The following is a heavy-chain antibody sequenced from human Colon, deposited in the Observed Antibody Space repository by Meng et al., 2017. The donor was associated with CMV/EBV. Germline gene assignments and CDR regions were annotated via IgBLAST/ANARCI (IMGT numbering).Heavy chain of an antibody. Sequence: ASVKVSCKASGYTFTGYYMHWVRQAPGQGLEWMGWINPNSGGTNYAQKFQGWVTMTRDTSISTAYMELNRLRSDDTAVYYCARAGGLVWYYGMDVWGQGTTVTVSS. D-gene: IGHD6-19*01. CDR3: ARAGGLVWYYGMDV. J-gene: IGHJ6*02. CDR2: INPNSGGT. V-gene: IGHV1-2*04. CDR1: GYTFTGYY.